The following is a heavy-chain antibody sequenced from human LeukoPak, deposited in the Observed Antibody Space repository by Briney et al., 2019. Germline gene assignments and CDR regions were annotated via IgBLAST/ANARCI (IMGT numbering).Heavy chain of an antibody. Sequence: GGSLRLPCVASGFTFNNYAMCWVRQAPGKGLEWVSAIIRSGGSTYYADSVKGRFTISRDNSKNTLYLQMNSLRAEDTAVYYCAKDLTLYGDFPYFDYWGQGTLVTVSS. J-gene: IGHJ4*02. D-gene: IGHD2-21*01. CDR1: GFTFNNYA. V-gene: IGHV3-23*01. CDR2: IIRSGGST. CDR3: AKDLTLYGDFPYFDY.